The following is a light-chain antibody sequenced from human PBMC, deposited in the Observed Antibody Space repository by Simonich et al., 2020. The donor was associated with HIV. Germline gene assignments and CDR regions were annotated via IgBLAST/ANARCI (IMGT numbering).Light chain of an antibody. CDR1: QSVSSN. CDR3: QQSYSTPLT. J-gene: IGKJ4*01. Sequence: EIVMTQSPATLSVSPGERANLSCRASQSVSSNLAWYQQKPGQAPRLLIYGASTRATGIPARFSGSGSGTEFTLTISSLQSEDFAIYYCQQSYSTPLTFGGGTKVEIK. CDR2: GAS. V-gene: IGKV3-15*01.